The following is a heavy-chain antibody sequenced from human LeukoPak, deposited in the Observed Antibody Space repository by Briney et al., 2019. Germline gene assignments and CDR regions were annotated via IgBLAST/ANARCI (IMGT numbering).Heavy chain of an antibody. Sequence: SETLSLTCAVSGGSISSGSYSWSWIRQPPGKGLEWIGYIYPRGSTYYNPSLKSRVTISVDTSKNQFSLKLSSVTAADTAVYYCARVQRWVGADDAFDIWGQGTMVTVSS. CDR1: GGSISSGSYS. CDR2: IYPRGST. CDR3: ARVQRWVGADDAFDI. V-gene: IGHV4-30-2*01. J-gene: IGHJ3*02. D-gene: IGHD1-26*01.